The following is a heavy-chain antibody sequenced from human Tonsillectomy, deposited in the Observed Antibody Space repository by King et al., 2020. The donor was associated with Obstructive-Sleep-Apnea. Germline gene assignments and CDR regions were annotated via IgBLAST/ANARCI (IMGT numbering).Heavy chain of an antibody. CDR1: AFTFRTYG. Sequence: VQLVESGGGVVQPGRSLRLSCVASAFTFRTYGMHWVRQAPGKGLEWVALIPHDASDKDYSDSVKGRFTISRDNFKNTLYLQMNSLRVEDTAVYYCARDQIAAALDYWGQGTLVSVSS. J-gene: IGHJ4*02. D-gene: IGHD6-13*01. CDR3: ARDQIAAALDY. V-gene: IGHV3-30*04. CDR2: IPHDASDK.